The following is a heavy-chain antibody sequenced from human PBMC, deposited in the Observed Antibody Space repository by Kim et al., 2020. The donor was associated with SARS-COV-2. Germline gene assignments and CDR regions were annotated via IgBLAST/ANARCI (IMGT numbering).Heavy chain of an antibody. CDR3: ARRNTVTTRTLEY. Sequence: AQKCRGRLTMTRNTSIPTAYMELSSLTSEDTAVYYCARRNTVTTRTLEYWGQGTLVTVSS. V-gene: IGHV1-8*01. J-gene: IGHJ4*02. D-gene: IGHD4-17*01.